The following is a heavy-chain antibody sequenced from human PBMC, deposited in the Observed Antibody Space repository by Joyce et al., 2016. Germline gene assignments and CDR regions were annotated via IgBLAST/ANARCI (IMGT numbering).Heavy chain of an antibody. CDR1: GGSFTDYW. CDR2: IDHSGLA. Sequence: QRGAGRVKPSETLSLTCAVEGGSFTDYWWSWIRQLPDRRLEGIGEIDHSGLAAYNAALQGRVTVSVDTPKREISLTLTTMTAADTAVYFCQGDLWNISHPVGESGVDVWGEGSTVVVSS. J-gene: IGHJ6*01. V-gene: IGHV4-34*01. D-gene: IGHD1-26*01. CDR3: QGDLWNISHPVGESGVDV.